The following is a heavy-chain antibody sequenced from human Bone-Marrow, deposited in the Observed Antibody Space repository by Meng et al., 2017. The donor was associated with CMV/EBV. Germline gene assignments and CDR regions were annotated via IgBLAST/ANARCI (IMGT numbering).Heavy chain of an antibody. CDR2: ISFVENNK. CDR3: ARDAAPWRGATPDY. CDR1: GFTFSSYA. Sequence: GGSLRLSCVGSGFTFSSYALHWVRQAPGEGLEWVTVISFVENNKYSADSVKGRFTNSRDNAKNTLYLQMNSLRAEDTAVYYCARDAAPWRGATPDYWGQGTLVTVSS. D-gene: IGHD1-26*01. J-gene: IGHJ4*02. V-gene: IGHV3-30-3*01.